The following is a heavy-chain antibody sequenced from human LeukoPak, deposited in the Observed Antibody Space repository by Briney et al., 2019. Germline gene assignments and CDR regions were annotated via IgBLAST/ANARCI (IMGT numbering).Heavy chain of an antibody. Sequence: ASVKVSCKASGYSFTGYYMHLVRQAPGQGLEWMGWINPNSGGTNYAQKFQGRVTMTRDTSISTAYMELSRLRSDDTAAYHCARASGGSSWYRGWGQGNLVTVSS. CDR2: INPNSGGT. CDR1: GYSFTGYY. V-gene: IGHV1-2*02. J-gene: IGHJ4*02. D-gene: IGHD6-13*01. CDR3: ARASGGSSWYRG.